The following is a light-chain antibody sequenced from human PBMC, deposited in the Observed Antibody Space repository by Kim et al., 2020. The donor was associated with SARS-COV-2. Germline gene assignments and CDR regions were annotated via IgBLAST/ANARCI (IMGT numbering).Light chain of an antibody. CDR3: QQYYSYPRA. J-gene: IGKJ1*01. Sequence: ASTGDRVTITCRASQGISSYLAWYQQKPGKAPKLLIYAASTLQSGVPSRFSGSGSGTDFTLTISCLQSEDFATYYCQQYYSYPRAFGQGTKVEIK. V-gene: IGKV1-8*01. CDR2: AAS. CDR1: QGISSY.